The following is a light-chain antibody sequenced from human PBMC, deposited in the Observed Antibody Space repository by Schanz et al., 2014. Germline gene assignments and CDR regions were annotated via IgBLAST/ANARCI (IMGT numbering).Light chain of an antibody. J-gene: IGLJ3*02. CDR1: GSADGAFTY. CDR3: ISYTSSRTKGV. V-gene: IGLV2-14*01. CDR2: DVS. Sequence: QSALTQPASVSGSPGQSITISCTATGSADGAFTYVSWYQQHPGKAPKLMIYDVSNRPSGVSNRFSGSKSGNTASLTISGLQAEDEADYYCISYTSSRTKGVFGGGTKLTVL.